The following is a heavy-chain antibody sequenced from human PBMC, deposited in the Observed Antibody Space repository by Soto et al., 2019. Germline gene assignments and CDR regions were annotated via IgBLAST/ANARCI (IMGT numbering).Heavy chain of an antibody. J-gene: IGHJ4*02. V-gene: IGHV1-18*01. D-gene: IGHD3-22*01. Sequence: GASVKVSCKASGYTFSSYAISWVRQAPGQGLEWMGWISAYNGNTIYAQNFQGRVTMTTDTSTSTAYMELRSLRSDDTAVYYCARDPRVYYDSSGYYWVYWGQGTLVTVSS. CDR3: ARDPRVYYDSSGYYWVY. CDR1: GYTFSSYA. CDR2: ISAYNGNT.